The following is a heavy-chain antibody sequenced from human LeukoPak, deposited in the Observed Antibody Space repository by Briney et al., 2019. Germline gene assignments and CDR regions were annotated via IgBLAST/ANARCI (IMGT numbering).Heavy chain of an antibody. CDR3: ATLRSSSWYHASDRDY. J-gene: IGHJ4*02. Sequence: ASVKVSCKVYGYTLTELSMHWVRQAPGKGLEWMGGFDPEDGETIYAQKFQGRVTMTEDTSTDTAYMELSSLRSEDTAVYYCATLRSSSWYHASDRDYWGQGTLVTVSS. V-gene: IGHV1-24*01. CDR2: FDPEDGET. D-gene: IGHD6-13*01. CDR1: GYTLTELS.